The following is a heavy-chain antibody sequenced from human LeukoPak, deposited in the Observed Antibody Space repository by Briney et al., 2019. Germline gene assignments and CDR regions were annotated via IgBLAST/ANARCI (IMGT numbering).Heavy chain of an antibody. D-gene: IGHD3-22*01. Sequence: ASVKVSCKASGYTFTSYYMHWVRQAPGQGLEWMGGFDPEDGETIYAQKFQGRVTMTEDTSTDTAYMELSSLRSEDTAVYYCATPRYYDSSGYYPTPFDYWGQGTLVTVSS. CDR3: ATPRYYDSSGYYPTPFDY. J-gene: IGHJ4*02. V-gene: IGHV1-24*01. CDR1: GYTFTSYY. CDR2: FDPEDGET.